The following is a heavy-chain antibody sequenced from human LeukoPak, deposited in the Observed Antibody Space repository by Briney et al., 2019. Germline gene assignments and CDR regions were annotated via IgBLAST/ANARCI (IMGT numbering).Heavy chain of an antibody. J-gene: IGHJ5*01. V-gene: IGHV1-2*02. D-gene: IGHD2-21*02. Sequence: ASVKVSCKASGYTFTDYFIHWVRQAPGQGLEWMGWINPNIGDASYAQKFQDRVTMTRDRSINTAYMELSRLTSDDTAVYFCARMALDGGDSIGFDSWGQGTLVTVSS. CDR2: INPNIGDA. CDR1: GYTFTDYF. CDR3: ARMALDGGDSIGFDS.